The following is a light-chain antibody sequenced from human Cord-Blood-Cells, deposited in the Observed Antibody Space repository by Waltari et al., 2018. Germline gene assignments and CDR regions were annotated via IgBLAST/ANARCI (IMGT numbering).Light chain of an antibody. Sequence: SALTQSASVSVPPGQSITLCGTGTSSDVGSCNLVPWYQQHQGKAPKLMIYEGSKRPAGVSNRFSGSKSGNTASLTISGLQAEDEADYYCCSYAGSSTYVFGTGTKVTVL. J-gene: IGLJ1*01. CDR3: CSYAGSSTYV. V-gene: IGLV2-23*01. CDR1: SSDVGSCNL. CDR2: EGS.